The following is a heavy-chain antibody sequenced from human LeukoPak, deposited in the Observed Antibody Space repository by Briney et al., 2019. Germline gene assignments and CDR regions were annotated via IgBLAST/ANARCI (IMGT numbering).Heavy chain of an antibody. V-gene: IGHV3-30*03. CDR3: ARDLSWFGEFGY. CDR1: GFXFSNYG. CDR2: ISYDGSNK. J-gene: IGHJ4*02. D-gene: IGHD3-10*01. Sequence: GGSLRLSCAASGFXFSNYGMHWVRQAPGKGLEWLALISYDGSNKYYADSVKGRFTISRDNSKNTLYLQMNSLRAEDTAVYYCARDLSWFGEFGYWGQGTLVTVSS.